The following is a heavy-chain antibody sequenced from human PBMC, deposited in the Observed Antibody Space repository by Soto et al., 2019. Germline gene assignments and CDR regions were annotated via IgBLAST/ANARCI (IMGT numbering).Heavy chain of an antibody. J-gene: IGHJ4*02. CDR2: INYREST. CDR1: GGSISSSNYY. V-gene: IGHV4-39*01. D-gene: IGHD3-10*01. Sequence: PSETLSLTCAVSGGSISSSNYYWGWIRQPPGKGLEWIGSINYRESTYYSPSLRSRVTISVDTPNNQFSLKLSSVTAADTAVYCCASSRAGHDYWGQGTPVTVSS. CDR3: ASSRAGHDY.